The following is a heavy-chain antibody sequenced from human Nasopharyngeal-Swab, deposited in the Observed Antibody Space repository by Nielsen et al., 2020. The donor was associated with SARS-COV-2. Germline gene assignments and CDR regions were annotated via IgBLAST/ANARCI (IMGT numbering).Heavy chain of an antibody. Sequence: SETLSLTCTVSGYSISSGYYWGWIRQPPGKGLEWIGEINHSGSTNYNPSLKSRVTISVDTSKNQFSLKLSSVTAADTAVYYCARATYYGDYPLDYWGQGILVTVSS. D-gene: IGHD4-17*01. CDR2: INHSGST. CDR1: GYSISSGYY. J-gene: IGHJ4*02. CDR3: ARATYYGDYPLDY. V-gene: IGHV4-38-2*02.